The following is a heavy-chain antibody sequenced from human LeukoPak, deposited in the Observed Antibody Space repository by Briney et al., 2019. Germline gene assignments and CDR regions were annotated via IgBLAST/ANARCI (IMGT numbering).Heavy chain of an antibody. Sequence: ASVKVSCNASGYTFTGYYMHWVRQAPGQGLEWMGWISAYNGNTNYAQKLQGRVTMTTDTSTSTAYMELRSLRSDDTAVYYCARSRSSWFWSGYYYYMDVWGKGTTVTVSS. D-gene: IGHD6-13*01. CDR2: ISAYNGNT. J-gene: IGHJ6*03. CDR1: GYTFTGYY. CDR3: ARSRSSWFWSGYYYYMDV. V-gene: IGHV1-18*04.